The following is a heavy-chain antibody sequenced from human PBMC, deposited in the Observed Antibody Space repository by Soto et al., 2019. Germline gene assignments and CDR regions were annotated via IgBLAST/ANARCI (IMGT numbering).Heavy chain of an antibody. Sequence: QVQLVESGGGVVQPGRSLRLSCAASGFTFRSYGMHWVRQAPGKGLEWVAVIWYDGSNKYSADSVKGRFTISRDNSKNTLYLQMNSLRAEDTAVYYCARILEAYSSSWRELYYYYAMDVWGQGTTVTVSS. CDR2: IWYDGSNK. CDR1: GFTFRSYG. J-gene: IGHJ6*02. CDR3: ARILEAYSSSWRELYYYYAMDV. D-gene: IGHD6-13*01. V-gene: IGHV3-33*01.